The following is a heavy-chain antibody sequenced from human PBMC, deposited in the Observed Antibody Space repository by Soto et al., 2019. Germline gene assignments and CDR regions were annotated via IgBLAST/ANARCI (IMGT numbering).Heavy chain of an antibody. V-gene: IGHV1-24*01. Sequence: GASVKVSCKVSGYTLTELSMHWVRQAPGKGLEWMGGFDPEDGETIYAQKFQGRVTMTEDTSTDTAYMELSSLRSEDTAVYYCATAPLGGVVVPAAEPDAFDIWGQGTMVTVSS. CDR3: ATAPLGGVVVPAAEPDAFDI. CDR2: FDPEDGET. CDR1: GYTLTELS. D-gene: IGHD2-2*01. J-gene: IGHJ3*02.